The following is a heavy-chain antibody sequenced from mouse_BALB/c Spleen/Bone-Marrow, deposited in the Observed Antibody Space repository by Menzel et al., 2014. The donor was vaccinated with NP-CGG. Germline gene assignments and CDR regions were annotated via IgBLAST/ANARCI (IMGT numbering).Heavy chain of an antibody. CDR2: IHPNSGNT. V-gene: IGHV1S130*01. J-gene: IGHJ2*01. CDR1: GYTFTSSW. Sequence: GSVLVRPGASVKLSCKASGYTFTSSWMHWAKQRPGQGLEWIGEIHPNSGNTNYNEKFKGKATLTVDTSSSTAYVDLSSLTSEDSAVYYCARELGRGYYFDYWGQGTTLTVSS. D-gene: IGHD4-1*01. CDR3: ARELGRGYYFDY.